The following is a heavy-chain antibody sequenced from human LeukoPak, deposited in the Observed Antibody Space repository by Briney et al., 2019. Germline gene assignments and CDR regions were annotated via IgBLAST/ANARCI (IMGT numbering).Heavy chain of an antibody. J-gene: IGHJ4*02. CDR2: IYYTGST. V-gene: IGHV4-38-2*02. CDR3: KRFCGSTSCQGIDY. D-gene: IGHD2-2*01. CDR1: GLSISSDYI. Sequence: PSGTLTLTCTASGLSISSDYIWGGIRPPPGKRLEWFASIYYTGSTYYSPSVNGRLTISLDTSENQFSLKLTSVTAADTAVYYCKRFCGSTSCQGIDYWGQGILVTVSS.